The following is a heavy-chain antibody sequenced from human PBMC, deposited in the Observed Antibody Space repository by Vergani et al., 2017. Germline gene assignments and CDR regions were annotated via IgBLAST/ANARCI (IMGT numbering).Heavy chain of an antibody. V-gene: IGHV1-69*01. CDR3: ARVYTRIASAGTGVFDY. D-gene: IGHD6-13*01. CDR1: GGTFSSYA. CDR2: IIPIVGTA. J-gene: IGHJ4*02. Sequence: QVQLVQSGAEVKKPGSSVKVSCKASGGTFSSYAISWVRQAPGQGLEWMGGIIPIVGTANYAQKFQGRVTSTADESTSTAYMELSSLRSEDTAVYYCARVYTRIASAGTGVFDYWGQGTPVTVSS.